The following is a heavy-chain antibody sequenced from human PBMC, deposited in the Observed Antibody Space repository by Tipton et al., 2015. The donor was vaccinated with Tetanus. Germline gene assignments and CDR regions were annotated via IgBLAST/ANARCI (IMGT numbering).Heavy chain of an antibody. CDR2: VSSGSGGST. D-gene: IGHD3-16*01. CDR3: AKGAFRGLDV. J-gene: IGHJ6*02. CDR1: GFSFSNFA. V-gene: IGHV3-23*01. Sequence: CAASGFSFSNFAMSWVRQAPGKGLEWVSSVSSGSGGSTYYADSVRGRFSISRDNSKNTQYLEMKSLRTDDTAVYYCAKGAFRGLDVWGQGTTVTVSS.